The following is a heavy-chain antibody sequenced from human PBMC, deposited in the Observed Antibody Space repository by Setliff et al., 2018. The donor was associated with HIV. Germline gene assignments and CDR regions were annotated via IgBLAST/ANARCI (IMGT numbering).Heavy chain of an antibody. Sequence: NPSETLSLTCAVSGASISSTSYYWGWVRQPPGKGLEWIGSIYYSGSTYYNPSLKSRLTISVDTSRNQFSLKLSSLTAADTAVYYCARHYNVNYYVRKDFDYWGQGILVTVSS. D-gene: IGHD1-26*01. CDR3: ARHYNVNYYVRKDFDY. CDR1: GASISSTSYY. J-gene: IGHJ4*02. V-gene: IGHV4-39*01. CDR2: IYYSGST.